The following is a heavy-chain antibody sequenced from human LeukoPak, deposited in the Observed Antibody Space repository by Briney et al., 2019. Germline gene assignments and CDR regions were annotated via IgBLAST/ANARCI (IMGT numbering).Heavy chain of an antibody. CDR3: ARLYCGGDCYYTPPGEYYFDY. V-gene: IGHV4-59*01. CDR1: GGSISSYY. CDR2: IYYSGST. Sequence: SEALSLTCTVSGGSISSYYWSWIRQPPGKGLEWIGYIYYSGSTNYNPSLKSRVTISVDTSKNQFSLKLSSVTAADTAVYYCARLYCGGDCYYTPPGEYYFDYWGQGTLVTVSS. D-gene: IGHD2-21*01. J-gene: IGHJ4*02.